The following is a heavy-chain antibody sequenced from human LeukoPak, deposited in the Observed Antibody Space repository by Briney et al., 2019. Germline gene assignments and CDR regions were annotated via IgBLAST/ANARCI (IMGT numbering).Heavy chain of an antibody. CDR3: ARRPYSYGYAYFDY. D-gene: IGHD5-18*01. J-gene: IGHJ4*02. V-gene: IGHV4-39*01. CDR1: GGSISSSSYY. CDR2: IYYSGST. Sequence: SETLSLTCTVSGGSISSSSYYWDWIRQPPGKGLEWIGSIYYSGSTYYNPSLKSRVTTSIGTSKNQFSLKLSSVTAADTAVYYCARRPYSYGYAYFDYWGQGTLVTVSS.